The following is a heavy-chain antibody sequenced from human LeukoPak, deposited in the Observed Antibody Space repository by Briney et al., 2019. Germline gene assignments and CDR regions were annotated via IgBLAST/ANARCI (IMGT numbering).Heavy chain of an antibody. CDR3: AKAVVVVPATTHFDY. CDR1: GFTFSSYA. CDR2: ISGSGGST. V-gene: IGHV3-23*01. D-gene: IGHD2-2*01. Sequence: GGSLRLSCAASGFTFSSYAMSWVRQAPGKGLEWVSAISGSGGSTYYADSVKGRFTISRDNSKNTLYLQMNSPRAEDTAVYYCAKAVVVVPATTHFDYWGQGTLVTVSS. J-gene: IGHJ4*02.